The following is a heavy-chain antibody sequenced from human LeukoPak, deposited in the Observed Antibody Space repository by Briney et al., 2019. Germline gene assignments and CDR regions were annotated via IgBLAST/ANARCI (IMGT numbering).Heavy chain of an antibody. J-gene: IGHJ3*02. V-gene: IGHV4-39*07. CDR1: GGSISSSSYY. CDR2: IYYSGST. CDR3: ARGLTVAADAFDI. Sequence: SETLSLTCTVSGGSISSSSYYWGWIRQPPGKGLEWIGSIYYSGSTYYNPSLKSRVTISVDTSKNQFSLKLSSVTAADTAVYYCARGLTVAADAFDIWGQGTMVTVSS. D-gene: IGHD6-19*01.